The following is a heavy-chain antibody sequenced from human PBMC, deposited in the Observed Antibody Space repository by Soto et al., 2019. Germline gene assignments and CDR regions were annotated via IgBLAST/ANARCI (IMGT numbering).Heavy chain of an antibody. J-gene: IGHJ6*02. CDR2: IDSNGGT. V-gene: IGHV4-59*08. D-gene: IGHD3-10*01. Sequence: SETQSLTCTVSDDSSGNYKGSWIRQPPGRRLEWIGYIDSNGGTSYNPSLQSRVTISIDTSTKQFFLKLSSVTAADTAVYYCVRQGFGRLHGLVDVWGQGTTVTVSS. CDR3: VRQGFGRLHGLVDV. CDR1: DDSSGNYK.